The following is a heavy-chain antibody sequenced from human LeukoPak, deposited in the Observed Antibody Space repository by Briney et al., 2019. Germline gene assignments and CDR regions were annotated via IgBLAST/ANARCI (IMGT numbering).Heavy chain of an antibody. CDR2: ISSSGSTI. V-gene: IGHV3-11*04. J-gene: IGHJ4*02. Sequence: GGSLRLSCAASGFTFSDYYMSWLRQAPGKGLEWVSYISSSGSTIYYADSVKGRFTISRDNAKNSLYLQMNSLRAEDTAVYYCARELYDYVWGSYRPWGQATLVTVSS. D-gene: IGHD3-16*02. CDR1: GFTFSDYY. CDR3: ARELYDYVWGSYRP.